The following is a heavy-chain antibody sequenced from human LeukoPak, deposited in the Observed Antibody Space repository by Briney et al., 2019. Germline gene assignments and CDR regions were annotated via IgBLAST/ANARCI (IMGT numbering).Heavy chain of an antibody. D-gene: IGHD2-15*01. CDR1: GCSIRRYF. Sequence: PSETLSLTCPVSGCSIRRYFWRWMQQPAGRGLEGMGCVYHSVSTNYSPYLKSRVTISVDTSKNQFSLKLSSVTAADTDVYYWARGRLAAKKSRLAKKYYFDYWGQGTLVTVSS. V-gene: IGHV4-59*01. J-gene: IGHJ4*02. CDR2: VYHSVST. CDR3: ARGRLAAKKSRLAKKYYFDY.